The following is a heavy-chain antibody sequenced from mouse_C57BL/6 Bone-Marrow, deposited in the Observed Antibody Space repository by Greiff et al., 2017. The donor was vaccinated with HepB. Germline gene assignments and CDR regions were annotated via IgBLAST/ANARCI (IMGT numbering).Heavy chain of an antibody. V-gene: IGHV1-52*01. CDR3: ARSRDYYGSSYVVLDY. J-gene: IGHJ2*01. Sequence: QVQLKQPGAELVRPGSSVKLSCKASGYTFTSYWMHWVKQRPIQGLEWIGNIDPSDSETHYNQKFKDKATLTVDKSSSTAYMQLSSLTSEDSAVYYCARSRDYYGSSYVVLDYWGQGTTLTVSS. CDR1: GYTFTSYW. D-gene: IGHD1-1*01. CDR2: IDPSDSET.